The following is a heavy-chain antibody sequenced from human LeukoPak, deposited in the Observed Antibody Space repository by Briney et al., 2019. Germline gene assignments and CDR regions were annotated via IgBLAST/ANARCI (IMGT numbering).Heavy chain of an antibody. D-gene: IGHD4-17*01. Sequence: GASVKVPCKASGGTFSSYAISWVRQAPGQGLEWMGGIIPIFGTANYAQKFQGRVTITADESTSTAYMELSSLRSEDTAVYYCATDSYGDPPGHWGQGTLVTVSS. CDR2: IIPIFGTA. J-gene: IGHJ4*02. V-gene: IGHV1-69*13. CDR3: ATDSYGDPPGH. CDR1: GGTFSSYA.